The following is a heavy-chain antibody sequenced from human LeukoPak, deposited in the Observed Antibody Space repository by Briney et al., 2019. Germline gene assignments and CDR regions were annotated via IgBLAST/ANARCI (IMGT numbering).Heavy chain of an antibody. CDR2: ISGGGGST. D-gene: IGHD2-21*02. J-gene: IGHJ4*02. CDR1: GFTFSNYA. CDR3: ARADCGGDCPFNY. Sequence: GGSLRLSCAASGFTFSNYAMSWVRQAPGKGLEWVSTISGGGGSTYYADSVKGRFTISRDNSKNTLYLQMNSLRAEDTAVYYCARADCGGDCPFNYWGQGTLVTVSS. V-gene: IGHV3-23*01.